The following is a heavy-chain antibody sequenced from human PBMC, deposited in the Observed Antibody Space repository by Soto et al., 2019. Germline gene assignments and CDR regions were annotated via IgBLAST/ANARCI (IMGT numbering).Heavy chain of an antibody. CDR3: ARASYLGGYCMTFDY. D-gene: IGHD3-10*01. CDR2: VHFSGSA. V-gene: IGHV4-30-4*01. CDR1: RGFISSGDYY. Sequence: SETLSLTCTVSRGFISSGDYYWSWIRQSPGKGLEWIGYVHFSGSAYYNPSLKSRLSISVDTSKNQFSLRLTSMTASDAAVYYCARASYLGGYCMTFDYWGQGTQVTVSS. J-gene: IGHJ4*02.